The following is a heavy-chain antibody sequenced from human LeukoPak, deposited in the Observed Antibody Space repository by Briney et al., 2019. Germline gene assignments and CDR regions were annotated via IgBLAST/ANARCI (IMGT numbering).Heavy chain of an antibody. D-gene: IGHD6-19*01. CDR2: ISSSGSTI. J-gene: IGHJ3*02. CDR3: ARGSSSGWYFDAFDI. Sequence: GGSLRLSCAASGFTFSDYYMSWIRQAPGKGLEWVSYISSSGSTIYYADSVKGRFTISRDNAKNSLYLQMNSLRAEDTAVYYCARGSSSGWYFDAFDIWGQGTMVTVSS. CDR1: GFTFSDYY. V-gene: IGHV3-11*04.